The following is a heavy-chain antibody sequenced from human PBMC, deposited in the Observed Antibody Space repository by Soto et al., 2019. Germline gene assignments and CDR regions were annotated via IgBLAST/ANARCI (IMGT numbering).Heavy chain of an antibody. D-gene: IGHD2-2*01. CDR2: IRAGGSDT. J-gene: IGHJ4*02. V-gene: IGHV3-23*01. CDR1: GFVFSDYA. CDR3: ASVPIWCGSSSCYTEGFDS. Sequence: EVQLLDSGGGWVQPGGSLRLSCVASGFVFSDYAMSWVRQAPGKGLEWVPAIRAGGSDTYYADSVKGRFTVSRVNSESTLYLQMNTLRAEDTAIYYCASVPIWCGSSSCYTEGFDSWGQGTLVTVSS.